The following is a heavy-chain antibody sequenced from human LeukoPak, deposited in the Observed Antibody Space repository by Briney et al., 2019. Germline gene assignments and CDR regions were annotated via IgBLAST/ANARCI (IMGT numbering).Heavy chain of an antibody. Sequence: SETLSLTCTVSGGSISSSRYYWGWIRQPPGKGLEWIGSIYYSGSTYYNPSLKSRVTISVDTSKSQFSLKLSSVTAADTAVYYCARRRGPYYYDSSGYFDYWGQGTLVTVSS. CDR1: GGSISSSRYY. D-gene: IGHD3-22*01. J-gene: IGHJ4*02. CDR2: IYYSGST. V-gene: IGHV4-39*01. CDR3: ARRRGPYYYDSSGYFDY.